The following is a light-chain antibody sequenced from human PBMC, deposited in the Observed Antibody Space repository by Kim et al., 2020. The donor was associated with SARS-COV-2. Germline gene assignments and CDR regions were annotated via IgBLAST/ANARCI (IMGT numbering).Light chain of an antibody. CDR2: AAS. CDR3: LQHNVYPLT. V-gene: IGKV1-17*03. CDR1: QAIGNY. Sequence: ASVGDGVTITCRASQAIGNYLVWFQQKPGKGPKRLIYAASTLESGVPSRFSGSGSGTEFTLTISSLQPEDSATYFCLQHNVYPLTFGGGTKVDIK. J-gene: IGKJ4*01.